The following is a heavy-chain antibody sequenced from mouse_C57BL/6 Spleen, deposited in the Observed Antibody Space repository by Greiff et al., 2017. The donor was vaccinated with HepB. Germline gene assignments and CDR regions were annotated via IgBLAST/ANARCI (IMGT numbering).Heavy chain of an antibody. D-gene: IGHD1-1*01. Sequence: EVQRVESGGGLVKPGGSLKLSCAASGFTFSDYGMHWVRQAPEKGLEWVAYISSGSSTIYYADTVKGRFTISRDNAKNTLFLQMTSLRSEDTAMYYCARNHGSSYGYAMDYWGQGTSVTVSS. CDR1: GFTFSDYG. J-gene: IGHJ4*01. V-gene: IGHV5-17*01. CDR3: ARNHGSSYGYAMDY. CDR2: ISSGSSTI.